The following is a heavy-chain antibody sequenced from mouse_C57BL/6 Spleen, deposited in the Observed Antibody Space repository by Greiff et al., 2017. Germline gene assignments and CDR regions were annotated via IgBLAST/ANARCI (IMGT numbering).Heavy chain of an antibody. CDR1: GFSLTSYA. D-gene: IGHD2-3*01. CDR2: IWTGGGT. Sequence: VQLKESGPGLVAPSQSLSITCTVSGFSLTSYAISWVRQPPGKGLEWLGVIWTGGGTNYNSALKSRLSISKDNSKSQVFLKMNSLQTDDTARYYCARPAGYYDYYAMDYWGQGTSVTVSS. J-gene: IGHJ4*01. V-gene: IGHV2-9-1*01. CDR3: ARPAGYYDYYAMDY.